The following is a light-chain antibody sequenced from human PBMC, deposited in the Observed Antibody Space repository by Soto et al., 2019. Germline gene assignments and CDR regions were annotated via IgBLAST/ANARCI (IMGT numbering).Light chain of an antibody. V-gene: IGLV2-14*03. CDR1: SSDVGGYNY. Sequence: QSALTQPASVSGSPGQSITISCTGTSSDVGGYNYVSWYQQHPGKAPKLMIYDVSNRPSGVSNRFAGSESGNTASLTISGLQAEDEADYYCSSYTSSSTYVFGTGIKVTVL. J-gene: IGLJ1*01. CDR3: SSYTSSSTYV. CDR2: DVS.